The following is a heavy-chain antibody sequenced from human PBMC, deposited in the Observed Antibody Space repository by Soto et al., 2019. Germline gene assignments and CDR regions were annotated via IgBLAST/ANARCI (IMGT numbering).Heavy chain of an antibody. V-gene: IGHV3-30-3*01. Sequence: GGSLRLSCAASGFTFSSYAMHWVRQAPGKGLEWVAVISYDGSNKYYADSVKGRFTISRDNSKNTLYLQMNSLRAEDTAVYYCASTVAGIFDYWGQGTLVTVSS. CDR1: GFTFSSYA. J-gene: IGHJ4*02. CDR3: ASTVAGIFDY. D-gene: IGHD6-19*01. CDR2: ISYDGSNK.